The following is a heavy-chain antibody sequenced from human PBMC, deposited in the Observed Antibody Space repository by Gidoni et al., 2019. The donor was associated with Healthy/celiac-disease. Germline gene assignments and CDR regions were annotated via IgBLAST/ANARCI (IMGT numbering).Heavy chain of an antibody. CDR2: IKQDGSEK. V-gene: IGHV3-7*03. D-gene: IGHD5-12*01. CDR3: ARVGEDGYKHYYYGMDV. Sequence: EVQLVESGGGLVQPGGSLRLSCAASGFTFSIYWMSWVRQAPGKGLEWVANIKQDGSEKYYVDAVKGRFTISRDNAKNSLYLQMNSLRAEDTAVYYCARVGEDGYKHYYYGMDVWGQGTTVTVSS. J-gene: IGHJ6*02. CDR1: GFTFSIYW.